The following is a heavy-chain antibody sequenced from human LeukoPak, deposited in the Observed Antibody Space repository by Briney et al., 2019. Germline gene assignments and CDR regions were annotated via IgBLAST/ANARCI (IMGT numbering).Heavy chain of an antibody. J-gene: IGHJ4*02. D-gene: IGHD3-3*01. CDR3: ARFLRFLEWPLDY. Sequence: GGSLRLSCAASGFTFSSYWMSWVRQAPGKGLEWVANIKQDGSEKYYVDSVKGRFTISRDNAKNSLYLQMNSLRAEDTAVYYCARFLRFLEWPLDYWGQGTLVTVSS. CDR1: GFTFSSYW. V-gene: IGHV3-7*01. CDR2: IKQDGSEK.